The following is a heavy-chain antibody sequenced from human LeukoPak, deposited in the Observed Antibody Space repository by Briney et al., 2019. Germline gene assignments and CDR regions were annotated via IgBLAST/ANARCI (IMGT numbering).Heavy chain of an antibody. D-gene: IGHD3-10*01. CDR1: GYTLTELS. CDR2: FDPEDGET. V-gene: IGHV1-24*01. CDR3: ARALSNYYGSGSLPDY. J-gene: IGHJ4*02. Sequence: ASVKVSCKVSGYTLTELSMHWVRQAPGKGLEWMGGFDPEDGETIYAQKFQGRVTMTEDTSTDTAYMELSSLRSEDTAVYYCARALSNYYGSGSLPDYWGQRTLVTVSS.